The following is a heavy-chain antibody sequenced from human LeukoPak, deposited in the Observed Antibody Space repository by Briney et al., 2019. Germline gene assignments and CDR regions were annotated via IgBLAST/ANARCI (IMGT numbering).Heavy chain of an antibody. Sequence: SVKVSCKASGGTFSSYAISWVRQAPGQGLEWMGIINPSGGSTSYAQKFQGRVTMTRDTSTSTVYMELSSLRSEDTAVYYCASLSANTPKDYWGQGTLVTVSS. CDR3: ASLSANTPKDY. D-gene: IGHD5/OR15-5a*01. CDR2: INPSGGST. J-gene: IGHJ4*02. CDR1: GGTFSSYA. V-gene: IGHV1-46*01.